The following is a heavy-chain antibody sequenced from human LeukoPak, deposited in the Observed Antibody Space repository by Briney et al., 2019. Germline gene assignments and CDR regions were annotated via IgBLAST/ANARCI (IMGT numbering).Heavy chain of an antibody. Sequence: GGSLRLSCVVSGFSFSDYSMSWVRQAPGKGLEWISYISSRGTAIYYADSVKGRFSISRDNAKNSLYLHMNSLRAEDTAVYYCARSELVGYSGYDLDYGGQGTLVTVSS. CDR3: ARSELVGYSGYDLDY. D-gene: IGHD5-12*01. J-gene: IGHJ4*02. V-gene: IGHV3-11*01. CDR2: ISSRGTAI. CDR1: GFSFSDYS.